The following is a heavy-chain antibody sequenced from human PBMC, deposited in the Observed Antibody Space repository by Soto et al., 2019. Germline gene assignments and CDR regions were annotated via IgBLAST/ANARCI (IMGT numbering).Heavy chain of an antibody. CDR3: AADTVGGSSYIYYYYYGMDV. V-gene: IGHV1-58*01. D-gene: IGHD6-13*01. CDR1: GFTFTSSA. Sequence: GASVKVSCKASGFTFTSSAVQWVRQARGQRLEWIGWIVVGSGNTNYAQKFQERVTITRDMSTSTAYMELSSLRSEDTAVYYCAADTVGGSSYIYYYYYGMDVWGQGTTVTVSS. J-gene: IGHJ6*02. CDR2: IVVGSGNT.